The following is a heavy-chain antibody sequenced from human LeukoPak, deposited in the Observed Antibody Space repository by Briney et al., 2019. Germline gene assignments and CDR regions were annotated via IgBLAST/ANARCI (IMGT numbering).Heavy chain of an antibody. Sequence: ASVKVSCKASGYTFTSYGISWVRQAPGRGLEWVGWISAYNGNTNYAQKLQGRVTMTTDTSTSTAYMELRSLRSDDTAVYYCARDLDCSSTSCSDYWGQGTLVTVSS. CDR1: GYTFTSYG. CDR3: ARDLDCSSTSCSDY. V-gene: IGHV1-18*01. CDR2: ISAYNGNT. J-gene: IGHJ4*02. D-gene: IGHD2-2*01.